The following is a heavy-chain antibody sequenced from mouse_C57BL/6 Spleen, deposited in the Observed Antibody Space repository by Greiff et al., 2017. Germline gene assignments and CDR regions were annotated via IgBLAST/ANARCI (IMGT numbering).Heavy chain of an antibody. CDR3: ATTVDWYFDV. Sequence: EVQLVESGGGLVKPGGSLKLSCAASGFTFSDYGMHWVRQAPEKGLEWVAYISSGSSTIYYADTVKGRFTISRDNAQNTLFLQMTSLRSEDTAMYYCATTVDWYFDVWGTGTTVTVSS. CDR1: GFTFSDYG. V-gene: IGHV5-17*01. J-gene: IGHJ1*03. CDR2: ISSGSSTI. D-gene: IGHD1-1*01.